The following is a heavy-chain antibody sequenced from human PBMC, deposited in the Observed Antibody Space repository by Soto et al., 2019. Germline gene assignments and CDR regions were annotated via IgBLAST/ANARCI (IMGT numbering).Heavy chain of an antibody. Sequence: SLRLSCAASGFTFSDYYMSWIRQAPGKGLEWVSYISSSSSYTNYADSVKGRFTISRDNAKNSLYLQMNSLRAEDTAVYYCARNKYYDILTGPRPQGWFDPWGQGTLVTVSS. CDR1: GFTFSDYY. D-gene: IGHD3-9*01. CDR2: ISSSSSYT. CDR3: ARNKYYDILTGPRPQGWFDP. J-gene: IGHJ5*02. V-gene: IGHV3-11*03.